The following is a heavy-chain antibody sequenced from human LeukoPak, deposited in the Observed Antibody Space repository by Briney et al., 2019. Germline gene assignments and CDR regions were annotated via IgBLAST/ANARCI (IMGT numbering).Heavy chain of an antibody. CDR1: GGSISSNTYY. J-gene: IGHJ4*02. D-gene: IGHD3-16*02. Sequence: PSETLSLTCTVSGGSISSNTYYWGWIRQPPGKGLEWIGSIYYSGSTYYNPSLKSRVTISVDTSKNQFSLKLSSVTAADTAVYYCASRYDYVWGSYRDWGQGTLVTVSS. CDR2: IYYSGST. CDR3: ASRYDYVWGSYRD. V-gene: IGHV4-39*07.